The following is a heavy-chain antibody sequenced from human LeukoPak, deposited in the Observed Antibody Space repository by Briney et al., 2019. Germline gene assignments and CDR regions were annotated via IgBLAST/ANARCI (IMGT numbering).Heavy chain of an antibody. Sequence: ASVKVSCKASGYTFTSYAMHWVRQASGQRLEWMGWINAGNGDTKYSQRFQGRVTITRDTSASTAYMELSSLRSEDTAVYYCATLSYSSSSQGWWGQGTLVTVSS. V-gene: IGHV1-3*01. CDR1: GYTFTSYA. D-gene: IGHD6-13*01. CDR2: INAGNGDT. J-gene: IGHJ4*02. CDR3: ATLSYSSSSQGW.